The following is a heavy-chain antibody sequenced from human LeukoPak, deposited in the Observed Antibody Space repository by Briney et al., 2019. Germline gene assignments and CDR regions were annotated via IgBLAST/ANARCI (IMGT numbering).Heavy chain of an antibody. D-gene: IGHD6-19*01. CDR2: SYYSGST. J-gene: IGHJ6*03. V-gene: IGHV4-59*01. Sequence: SETLSLTCTVSGGSISSYYWSWIRQPPGKGLEWIGCSYYSGSTNYNPSLKSRVTISVHTSKNQFSLKLSSVTAADTAVYYCARDLSSGWSDYYYYMDVWGKGTTVTVSS. CDR1: GGSISSYY. CDR3: ARDLSSGWSDYYYYMDV.